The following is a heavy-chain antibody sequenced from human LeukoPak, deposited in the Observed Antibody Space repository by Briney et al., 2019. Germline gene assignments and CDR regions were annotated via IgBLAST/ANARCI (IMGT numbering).Heavy chain of an antibody. CDR1: GFTFSTAW. CDR3: ATDSGHAFYY. V-gene: IGHV3-74*01. Sequence: GGSLRLSCAASGFTFSTAWMHWVRQAPGKGLVWVSRIYSDGSGTTYADSVKGRFTISRDNAKNTVYLQMNSLRVEDTAVYYCATDSGHAFYYWGQGTMVTVSS. J-gene: IGHJ3*01. D-gene: IGHD3-10*01. CDR2: IYSDGSGT.